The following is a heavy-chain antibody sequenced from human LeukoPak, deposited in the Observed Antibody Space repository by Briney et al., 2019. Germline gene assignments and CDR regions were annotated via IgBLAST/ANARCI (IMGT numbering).Heavy chain of an antibody. V-gene: IGHV3-23*01. CDR3: AKYPRDYSNYYLDY. D-gene: IGHD4-11*01. CDR1: GFMFSSYA. J-gene: IGHJ4*02. CDR2: ISGSGGST. Sequence: PGGSLRLSCAASGFMFSSYAMSWVRQAPGKGLEWVSAISGSGGSTYYADSVKGRFTISRDNSRNTLYLQMNSLRAEDTAVYYCAKYPRDYSNYYLDYWGQGTLVTVSS.